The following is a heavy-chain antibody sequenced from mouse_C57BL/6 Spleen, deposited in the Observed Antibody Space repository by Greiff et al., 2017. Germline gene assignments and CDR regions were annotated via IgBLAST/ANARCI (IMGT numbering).Heavy chain of an antibody. Sequence: QVQLQQPGAELVRPGSSVKLSCKASGYTFTSYWMDWVKQRPGQGLEWIGNIYPSDSETHYNQKFKDKATLTVDKSSSTAYMQLSSLTSEDSAVYYCARRDGYFYYFDYWGQGTTLTVSS. V-gene: IGHV1-61*01. CDR2: IYPSDSET. D-gene: IGHD2-3*01. CDR1: GYTFTSYW. J-gene: IGHJ2*01. CDR3: ARRDGYFYYFDY.